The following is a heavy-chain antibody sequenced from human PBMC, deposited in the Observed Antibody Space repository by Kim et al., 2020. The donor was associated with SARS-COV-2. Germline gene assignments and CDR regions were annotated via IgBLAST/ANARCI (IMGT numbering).Heavy chain of an antibody. D-gene: IGHD3-9*01. CDR2: IIPIFGTA. Sequence: SVKVSCKASGGTFSSYAISWVRQAPGQGLEWMGGIIPIFGTANYAQKFQGRVTITADESTSTAYMELSSLRSEDTAVYYCARAPYFDWFTPLRFDYWGQGTLVTVSS. CDR1: GGTFSSYA. CDR3: ARAPYFDWFTPLRFDY. V-gene: IGHV1-69*13. J-gene: IGHJ4*02.